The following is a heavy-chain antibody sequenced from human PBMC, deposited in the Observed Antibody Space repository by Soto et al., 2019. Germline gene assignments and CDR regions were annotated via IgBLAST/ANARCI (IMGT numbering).Heavy chain of an antibody. CDR2: INPKSGGT. J-gene: IGHJ4*02. D-gene: IGHD6-6*01. Sequence: ASVKVSCKASGYTFTGYYMHWVRQAPGQGLEWMGWINPKSGGTNYAQKFQGRVTMTRDTSISTAYMELSRLRSDDTAVYYCARGERKYSSSSVGYWGQGTLVTVSS. CDR3: ARGERKYSSSSVGY. CDR1: GYTFTGYY. V-gene: IGHV1-2*02.